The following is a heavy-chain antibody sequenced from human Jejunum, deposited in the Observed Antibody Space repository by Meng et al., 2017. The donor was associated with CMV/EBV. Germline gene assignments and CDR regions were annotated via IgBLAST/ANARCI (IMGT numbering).Heavy chain of an antibody. V-gene: IGHV3-30*02. J-gene: IGHJ6*02. CDR2: IRYDGSNR. D-gene: IGHD3-22*01. CDR3: VKIDSRYYDVNV. CDR1: GFVFSGYG. Sequence: ASGFVFSGYGLHWVRQAPGKVLEWVAFIRYDGSNRYYTDSVRGRFTISRDNTKNTLYLQMNSLRAEDTGVYYCVKIDSRYYDVNVWGQGTTVTVSS.